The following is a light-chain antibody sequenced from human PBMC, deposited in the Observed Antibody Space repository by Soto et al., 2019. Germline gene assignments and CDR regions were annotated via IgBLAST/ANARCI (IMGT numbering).Light chain of an antibody. Sequence: QAVLTQPPSVSGAPGQMVTLSCTGSSANIGAGYDVHWYQQLPGTAPKLLIYGNSNRPSGVPDRFSGSKSGTSASLAITGLQAEDEADYYCQSYDSSLSGYVFGTGTKVTVL. CDR1: SANIGAGYD. J-gene: IGLJ1*01. CDR2: GNS. CDR3: QSYDSSLSGYV. V-gene: IGLV1-40*01.